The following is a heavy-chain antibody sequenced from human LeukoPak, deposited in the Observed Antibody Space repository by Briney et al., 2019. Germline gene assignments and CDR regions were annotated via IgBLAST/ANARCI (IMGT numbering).Heavy chain of an antibody. CDR1: GFTFSSYA. CDR2: ISYDGSNK. Sequence: GGSLRLSCAASGFTFSSYAMHWVCQAPGKGLEWVAVISYDGSNKYYADSVKGRFTISRDNSKNTLYLQMNSLRAEDTAVYYCVSFYETYWGRGTLVTVSS. D-gene: IGHD2/OR15-2a*01. J-gene: IGHJ4*02. CDR3: VSFYETY. V-gene: IGHV3-30-3*01.